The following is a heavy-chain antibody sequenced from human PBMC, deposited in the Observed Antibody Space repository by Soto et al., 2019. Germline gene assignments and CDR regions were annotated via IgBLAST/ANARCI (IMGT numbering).Heavy chain of an antibody. V-gene: IGHV1-69*01. CDR3: AGRHGSWYYDFDY. CDR1: GGTFSSYA. Sequence: QVQLVQSGAEVKKPVSSVKVSCKASGGTFSSYAISWVRQAPGQGLEWMGGIIPIFGTANYAQKLQGRVTITADECTRTAYMELSSLRSEDTAVYYWAGRHGSWYYDFDYWGQGTLVTVSS. CDR2: IIPIFGTA. J-gene: IGHJ4*02. D-gene: IGHD6-13*01.